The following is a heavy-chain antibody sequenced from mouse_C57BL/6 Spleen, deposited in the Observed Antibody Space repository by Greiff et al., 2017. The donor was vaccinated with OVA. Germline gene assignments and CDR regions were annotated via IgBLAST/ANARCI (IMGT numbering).Heavy chain of an antibody. Sequence: EVQLQQSGPVLVKPGASVKMSCKASGYTFTDYYMNWVKQSHGKSLEWIGVINPYNGGTSYNQKFKGKATLTVDTSSSTAYMELNSLTSEDSAVYYCARRREGDYCDYWGQGTTLTVSS. CDR1: GYTFTDYY. CDR2: INPYNGGT. J-gene: IGHJ2*01. CDR3: ARRREGDYCDY. V-gene: IGHV1-19*01.